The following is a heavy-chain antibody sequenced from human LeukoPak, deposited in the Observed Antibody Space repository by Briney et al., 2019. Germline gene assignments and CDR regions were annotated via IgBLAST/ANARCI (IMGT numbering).Heavy chain of an antibody. CDR2: IYYSGST. J-gene: IGHJ3*02. Sequence: PSETLSLTCTVSGGSISSYYWSWIRQPPGKGLEWIGYIYYSGSTNYNPSLKSRVTISVDTSKNQFSLKLSSVTAADTAVYYCARYWDRRTGGGPDAFDIWGQGTMVTVSS. D-gene: IGHD7-27*01. V-gene: IGHV4-59*01. CDR1: GGSISSYY. CDR3: ARYWDRRTGGGPDAFDI.